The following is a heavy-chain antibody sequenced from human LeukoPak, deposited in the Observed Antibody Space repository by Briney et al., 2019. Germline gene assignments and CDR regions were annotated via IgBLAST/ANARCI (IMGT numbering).Heavy chain of an antibody. CDR1: GFTFSSYA. J-gene: IGHJ5*02. CDR2: ISGSGGST. V-gene: IGHV3-23*01. Sequence: GGSLRLSCAASGFTFSSYAMSWVRQAPGKGLEWVSAISGSGGSTYYADSVKGRFTISRDNSKNTLYLQMNSLRAEDTAVFYCAKDHYDFWSGYPSWGQGTLVTVSS. D-gene: IGHD3-3*01. CDR3: AKDHYDFWSGYPS.